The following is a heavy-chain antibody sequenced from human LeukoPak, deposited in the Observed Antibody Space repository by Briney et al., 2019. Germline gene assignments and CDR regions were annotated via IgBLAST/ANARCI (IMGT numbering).Heavy chain of an antibody. CDR1: GFTFSSYG. CDR3: ARDRAVAGNTSDAFDI. Sequence: GGSLRLSCAASGFTFSSYGMHWVRQAPGKGLEWVAFIRYDGSNKYYADSVKGRFTISRDNSKNTLYLQMNSLRAEDTAVYYCARDRAVAGNTSDAFDIWGQGTMVTVSS. V-gene: IGHV3-30*02. CDR2: IRYDGSNK. D-gene: IGHD6-19*01. J-gene: IGHJ3*02.